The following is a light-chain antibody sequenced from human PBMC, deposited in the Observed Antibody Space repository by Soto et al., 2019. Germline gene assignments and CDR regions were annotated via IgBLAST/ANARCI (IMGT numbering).Light chain of an antibody. CDR2: DVS. CDR1: SSDVGGYNY. CDR3: CSYAGTYTPVV. J-gene: IGLJ2*01. V-gene: IGLV2-11*01. Sequence: QSALTQPRSVSGSPGQSVTISCTGTSSDVGGYNYVSWYQQHPGKAPKLMIYDVSKWPSGVPDRFSGSKSGNTASLTISGLQAEDEADYYCCSYAGTYTPVVFGGCTQLTVL.